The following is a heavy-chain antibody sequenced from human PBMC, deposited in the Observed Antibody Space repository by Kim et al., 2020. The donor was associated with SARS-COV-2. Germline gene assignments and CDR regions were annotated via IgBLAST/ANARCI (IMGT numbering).Heavy chain of an antibody. V-gene: IGHV1-69*13. Sequence: SVKVSCKASGGTFSSYAISWVRQAPGQGLEWMGGIIPIFGTANYAQKFQGRVTITADESTSTAYMELSSLRSEDTAVYYCAYSSGWLDPVSDYWGQGTLVTVSS. CDR3: AYSSGWLDPVSDY. D-gene: IGHD6-19*01. J-gene: IGHJ4*02. CDR1: GGTFSSYA. CDR2: IIPIFGTA.